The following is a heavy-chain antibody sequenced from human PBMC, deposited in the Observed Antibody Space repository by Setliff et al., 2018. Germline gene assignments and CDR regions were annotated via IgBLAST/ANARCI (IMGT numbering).Heavy chain of an antibody. CDR3: ARDRDSSGYPYYFDY. Sequence: GASVKVSCKASGYTFTGYYMHWVRQAPGQGLEWMGWINPNSGGTNYAQKFQGWVTMTRDTSISTAYMELSRLRSDDTAVYYCARDRDSSGYPYYFDYWGQGTLVTV. V-gene: IGHV1-2*04. CDR1: GYTFTGYY. D-gene: IGHD3-22*01. J-gene: IGHJ4*02. CDR2: INPNSGGT.